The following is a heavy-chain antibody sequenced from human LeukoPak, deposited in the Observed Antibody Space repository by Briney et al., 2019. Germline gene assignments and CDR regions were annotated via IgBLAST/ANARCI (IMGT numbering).Heavy chain of an antibody. V-gene: IGHV3-48*01. CDR1: GFTFSSYS. J-gene: IGHJ4*02. CDR3: AREGISSSFDY. D-gene: IGHD6-13*01. Sequence: GSLRLSCAASGFTFSSYSMNWVRQAPGKGLEWVSHISSSSSSTYYADSVKGRFTISRDSAKNSLFLQMNSLRAEDTAVYYCAREGISSSFDYWGQGTLVTVSS. CDR2: ISSSSSST.